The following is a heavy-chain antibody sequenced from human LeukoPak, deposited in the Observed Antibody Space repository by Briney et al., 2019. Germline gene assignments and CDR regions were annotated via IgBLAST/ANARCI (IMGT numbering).Heavy chain of an antibody. CDR2: IRYDGSNK. J-gene: IGHJ6*02. CDR1: GFTFSSYG. CDR3: ARDKGYCSSTSCSHYYYYGMDV. Sequence: GGSLRLSCAASGFTFSSYGMHRVRQAPGKGLEWVAVIRYDGSNKYYADSVKGRFTISRDNSKNTLYLQMNSLRAEDTAVYYCARDKGYCSSTSCSHYYYYGMDVWGQGTTVTISS. V-gene: IGHV3-33*01. D-gene: IGHD2-2*01.